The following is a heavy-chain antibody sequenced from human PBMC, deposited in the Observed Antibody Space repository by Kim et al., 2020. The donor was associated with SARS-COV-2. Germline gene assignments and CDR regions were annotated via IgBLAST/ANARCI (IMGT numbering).Heavy chain of an antibody. D-gene: IGHD1-1*01. CDR3: AINWNADY. V-gene: IGHV3-23*01. CDR2: GST. J-gene: IGHJ4*02. Sequence: GSTYYVDSVKDRFTVSRDNSKNTLYLQMNSLRAEDTAVYYCAINWNADYWGQGTLVTVSS.